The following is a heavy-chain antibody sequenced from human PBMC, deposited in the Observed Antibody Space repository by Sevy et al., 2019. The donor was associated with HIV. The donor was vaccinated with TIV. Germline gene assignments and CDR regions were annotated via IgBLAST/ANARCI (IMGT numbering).Heavy chain of an antibody. CDR1: GFTFSSYS. J-gene: IGHJ3*02. CDR2: ISSSSSYI. Sequence: GGSLRLSCAASGFTFSSYSMNWVRQAPGKGLEWVSSISSSSSYIYYADSVKGRFTISRDNAKNSLYLQMNSLRAEDTAVYYCARGLAAAGTGHDAFDIWGQGTMVTVSS. D-gene: IGHD6-13*01. CDR3: ARGLAAAGTGHDAFDI. V-gene: IGHV3-21*01.